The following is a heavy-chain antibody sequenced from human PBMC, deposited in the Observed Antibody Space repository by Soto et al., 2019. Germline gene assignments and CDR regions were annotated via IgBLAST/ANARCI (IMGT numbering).Heavy chain of an antibody. CDR1: GFTFSNYA. D-gene: IGHD5-12*01. CDR3: AKVGSERYSGQHSDY. Sequence: EVQLLESGGGLVQPGGSLRLSCAASGFTFSNYAMNWVRQAPGKGLEWVSTISSSSGSTYYADSVKGRFTISRDNFKNFLYLQMNSLRGDDTAVYYRAKVGSERYSGQHSDYWGQGTLVTISS. J-gene: IGHJ4*02. V-gene: IGHV3-23*01. CDR2: ISSSSGST.